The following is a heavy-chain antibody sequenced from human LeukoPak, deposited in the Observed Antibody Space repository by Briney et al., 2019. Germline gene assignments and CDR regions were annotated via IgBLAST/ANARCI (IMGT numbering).Heavy chain of an antibody. Sequence: SETLSLTCTVSGGSISSGSYYWSWIRQPAGKELEWIGRIYTSGSTNYNPSLKSRVTISVDTSKNQFSLKLNSVTAADTALYYCARDHFGLGSYSSWWFDPWGQGTLVTVSS. CDR1: GGSISSGSYY. CDR3: ARDHFGLGSYSSWWFDP. V-gene: IGHV4-61*02. D-gene: IGHD3-10*01. J-gene: IGHJ5*02. CDR2: IYTSGST.